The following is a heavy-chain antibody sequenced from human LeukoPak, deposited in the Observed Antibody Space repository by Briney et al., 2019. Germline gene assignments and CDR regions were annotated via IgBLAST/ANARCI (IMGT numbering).Heavy chain of an antibody. CDR2: IGGSGGST. V-gene: IGHV3-23*01. J-gene: IGHJ5*02. Sequence: GGSLRLSCAASGFTFSSYAMSWVRQAPGKGLEWVSGIGGSGGSTYYADSVKGRFTISRDNSKNTLYLQMNSLRAEDTAVYYCAKLPRYVFVDCWFDPWGQGTLVSVSS. CDR3: AKLPRYVFVDCWFDP. D-gene: IGHD2-21*01. CDR1: GFTFSSYA.